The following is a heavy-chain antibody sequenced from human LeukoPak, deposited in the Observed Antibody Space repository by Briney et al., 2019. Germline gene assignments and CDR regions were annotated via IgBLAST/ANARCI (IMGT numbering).Heavy chain of an antibody. V-gene: IGHV5-51*01. CDR2: IYPADLTT. CDR3: ARRPTGSRTFDY. CDR1: GYRFTSEW. D-gene: IGHD1-1*01. Sequence: GESLKISCKVSGYRFTSEWIGWVRQTPDKGLEWMGVIYPADLTTIYSPTFEGQVSISADRSLNTAYLQWTSLKASDTAMYYCARRPTGSRTFDYWGQGTLVTVSS. J-gene: IGHJ4*02.